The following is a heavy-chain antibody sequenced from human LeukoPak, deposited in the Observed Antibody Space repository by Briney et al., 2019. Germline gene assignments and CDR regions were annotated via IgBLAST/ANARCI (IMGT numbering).Heavy chain of an antibody. CDR2: IIPIFGTA. Sequence: ASVRVSCKASGGTFSSCAISWVRQAPGQGLEWMGGIIPIFGTANYAQKFQGRVTITTDESTSTAYMELSSLRSEDTAVYYCARGPRGALDYYYYMDVWGKGTTVTVSS. D-gene: IGHD3-10*01. J-gene: IGHJ6*03. V-gene: IGHV1-69*05. CDR3: ARGPRGALDYYYYMDV. CDR1: GGTFSSCA.